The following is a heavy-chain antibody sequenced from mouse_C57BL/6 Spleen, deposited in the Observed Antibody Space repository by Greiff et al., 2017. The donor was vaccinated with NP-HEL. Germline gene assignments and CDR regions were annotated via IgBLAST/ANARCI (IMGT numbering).Heavy chain of an antibody. V-gene: IGHV2-9-1*01. CDR3: AREFIYYYGSSYGYFDV. Sequence: QVQLKESGPGLVAPSQSLSITCTVSGFSLTSYAISWVRQPPGKGLEWLGVIWTGGGTNYNSALKSRLSISKDNSKSQVFLKMNSLQTDDTARYYCAREFIYYYGSSYGYFDVWGTGTTVTVSS. D-gene: IGHD1-1*01. CDR2: IWTGGGT. J-gene: IGHJ1*03. CDR1: GFSLTSYA.